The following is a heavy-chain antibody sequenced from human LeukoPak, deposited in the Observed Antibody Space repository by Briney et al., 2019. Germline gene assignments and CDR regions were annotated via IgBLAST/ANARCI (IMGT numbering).Heavy chain of an antibody. V-gene: IGHV3-23*05. CDR1: GFIFRKYG. Sequence: PGRSLRLSCAASGFIFRKYGMNWVRQAPGKGLEWVSGIYTNGRDTRYADSVKGRFTISRDNSKNTLYLQMHSLRVEDTAVYYCAHLVWEYAGGLDVWGQGTTVTVSS. CDR2: IYTNGRDT. D-gene: IGHD3/OR15-3a*01. CDR3: AHLVWEYAGGLDV. J-gene: IGHJ6*02.